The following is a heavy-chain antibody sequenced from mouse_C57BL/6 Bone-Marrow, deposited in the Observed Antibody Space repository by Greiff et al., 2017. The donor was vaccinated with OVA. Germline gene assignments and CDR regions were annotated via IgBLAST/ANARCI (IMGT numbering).Heavy chain of an antibody. J-gene: IGHJ3*01. V-gene: IGHV5-16*01. CDR2: INYDGSST. CDR3: ARDGGYGPWFAY. CDR1: GFTFSDYY. Sequence: DVKLVESEGGLVQPGSSMKLSCTASGFTFSDYYMAWVRQVPEKGLEWVANINYDGSSTYYLDSLKSRFIISRDNAKNILYLQMSSLKSEDTATYYCARDGGYGPWFAYWGQGTLVTVSA. D-gene: IGHD1-1*02.